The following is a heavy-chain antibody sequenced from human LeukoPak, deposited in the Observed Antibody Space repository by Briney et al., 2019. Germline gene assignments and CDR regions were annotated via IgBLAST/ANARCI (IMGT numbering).Heavy chain of an antibody. J-gene: IGHJ3*02. Sequence: GGSLRLSCAASGFTFSSYAMSWVRQAPGKGLEWVSAISGSGGSTYYADSVKGRFTISRDNSKNTLYLQMNSLRAEDTAVYYCAKYSHYYDSSASDAFDIWGQGTMVTVSS. V-gene: IGHV3-23*01. CDR3: AKYSHYYDSSASDAFDI. D-gene: IGHD3-22*01. CDR2: ISGSGGST. CDR1: GFTFSSYA.